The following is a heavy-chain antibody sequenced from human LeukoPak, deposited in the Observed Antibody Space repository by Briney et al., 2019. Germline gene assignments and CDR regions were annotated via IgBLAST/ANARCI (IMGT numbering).Heavy chain of an antibody. V-gene: IGHV3-9*01. J-gene: IGHJ6*02. D-gene: IGHD2-2*01. Sequence: PGGSLRLSCLVFGFKLEDHGIHWVRHVRGKGLEWVSGISWNGGFIGCADSVKGRFTVSRDNAKNSVYLQMTSLRVEDTAFYYCARDRRSSWPYGMDEWGPATSVTVSS. CDR1: GFKLEDHG. CDR2: ISWNGGFI. CDR3: ARDRRSSWPYGMDE.